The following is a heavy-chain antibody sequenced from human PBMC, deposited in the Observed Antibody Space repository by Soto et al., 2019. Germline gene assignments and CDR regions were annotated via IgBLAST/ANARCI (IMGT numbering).Heavy chain of an antibody. J-gene: IGHJ3*02. CDR2: MNPKSGGA. CDR1: GYTFTDYY. V-gene: IGHV1-2*02. D-gene: IGHD5-18*01. CDR3: TRENIENSDGLYDAFDI. Sequence: ASVKVSCKTSGYTFTDYYTHWVRQAPGQGLEWMGCMNPKSGGAYFAQKFQGRVTLTRDTSIGTAYIEVNSLTSDDTAVYFCTRENIENSDGLYDAFDIWGQGTTVTVSS.